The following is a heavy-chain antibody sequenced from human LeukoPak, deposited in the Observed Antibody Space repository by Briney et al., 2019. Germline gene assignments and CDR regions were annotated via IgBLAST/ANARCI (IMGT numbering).Heavy chain of an antibody. V-gene: IGHV1-2*02. D-gene: IGHD6-13*01. CDR2: INPNSGGT. CDR3: AREAAAATSGFDP. CDR1: GYTFTGYY. Sequence: ASVKVSCKASGYTFTGYYMHWVRQAPGQGLEWMGWINPNSGGTNYAQKFKVRVTMTRDPSISTSYRELSRPRFDDTAVYYCAREAAAATSGFDPWGQGTLVTVSS. J-gene: IGHJ5*02.